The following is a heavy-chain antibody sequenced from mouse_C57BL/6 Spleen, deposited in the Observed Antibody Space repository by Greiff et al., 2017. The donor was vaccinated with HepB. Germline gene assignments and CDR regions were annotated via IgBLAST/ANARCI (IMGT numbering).Heavy chain of an antibody. J-gene: IGHJ1*03. D-gene: IGHD2-3*01. CDR2: IDPSDSYT. Sequence: QVQLKQPGAELVKPGASVKLSCKASGYTFTSYWMQWVKQRPGQGLEWIGEIDPSDSYTNYNQKFKGKATLTVDTSSSTAYMQLSSLTSEDSAVYYWARRGIYDGYYWYFDVWGTGTTVTVSS. CDR3: ARRGIYDGYYWYFDV. CDR1: GYTFTSYW. V-gene: IGHV1-50*01.